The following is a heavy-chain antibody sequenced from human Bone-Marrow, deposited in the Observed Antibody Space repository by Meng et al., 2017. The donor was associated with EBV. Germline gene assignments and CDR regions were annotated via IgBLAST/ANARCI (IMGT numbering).Heavy chain of an antibody. J-gene: IGHJ4*02. V-gene: IGHV1-69*01. Sequence: QVEGRQSGVEVKKPGSSVQVHCKTSGGTFRSDALSWVRQAPGQGLEWMGGLIPLSDAPHYAQKFQGRVTITADESTSTHYLDLSGLRAEDTAVYYCASESGRGFTPDYWGQGTLVTVSS. CDR3: ASESGRGFTPDY. D-gene: IGHD3-10*01. CDR1: GGTFRSDA. CDR2: LIPLSDAP.